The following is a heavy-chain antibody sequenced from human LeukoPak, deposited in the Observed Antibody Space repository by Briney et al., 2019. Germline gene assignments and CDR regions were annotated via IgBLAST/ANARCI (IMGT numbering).Heavy chain of an antibody. J-gene: IGHJ4*02. Sequence: PGGSLRLSCAASGFTFSSYSMNWVRQASGKGLEWVSYISSSSSTIYYADSVKGRFTISRDNAKNSLYLQMNSLRDEDTAVYYCARDYTHANKLELRGGYFDYWGQGTLVTVSS. CDR3: ARDYTHANKLELRGGYFDY. CDR1: GFTFSSYS. CDR2: ISSSSSTI. V-gene: IGHV3-48*02. D-gene: IGHD1-7*01.